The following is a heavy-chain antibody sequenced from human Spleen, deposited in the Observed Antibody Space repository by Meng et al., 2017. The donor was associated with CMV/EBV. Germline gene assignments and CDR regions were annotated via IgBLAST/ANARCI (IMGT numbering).Heavy chain of an antibody. D-gene: IGHD5-18*01. CDR3: AREGYSYGPRGYYYYGMDV. Sequence: GGSLRLSCAASGFTFSSYSMNWVRQAPGKGLEWVSSISSSSSYIYYADSVKGRFTISRDNAKNSLYLQMNSLRAEDTAVYYCAREGYSYGPRGYYYYGMDVWGQGTTVTVSS. CDR2: ISSSSSYI. CDR1: GFTFSSYS. V-gene: IGHV3-21*01. J-gene: IGHJ6*02.